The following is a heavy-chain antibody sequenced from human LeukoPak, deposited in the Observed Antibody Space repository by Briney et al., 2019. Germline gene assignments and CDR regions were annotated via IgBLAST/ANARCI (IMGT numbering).Heavy chain of an antibody. CDR3: AKDFPHCYEVPHGMDV. V-gene: IGHV3-48*03. D-gene: IGHD2-21*01. J-gene: IGHJ6*02. Sequence: GGSLRLSCAASGFGFGQYEMNWVRQAPGKGLEWIAYISVRAGTIYYGDSAEGRFTISRDDAKNSLYLQMNGLRVEDTAIYYCAKDFPHCYEVPHGMDVWGQGTTVTV. CDR1: GFGFGQYE. CDR2: ISVRAGTI.